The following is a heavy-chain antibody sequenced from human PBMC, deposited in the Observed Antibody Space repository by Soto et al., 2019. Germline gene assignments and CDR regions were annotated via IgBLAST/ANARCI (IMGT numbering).Heavy chain of an antibody. D-gene: IGHD1-26*01. Sequence: QVQLVQSGAEVKKPVASVKLSCKASGYTFTSYAISWVRQAPGQGLEWMGWISAYSDNTKYGQKVQGRVAMTTDTSTNTAYMELRSLRSDDTAVYYCARALIREGASDIWGQGTMVTVSS. CDR1: GYTFTSYA. V-gene: IGHV1-18*01. J-gene: IGHJ3*02. CDR2: ISAYSDNT. CDR3: ARALIREGASDI.